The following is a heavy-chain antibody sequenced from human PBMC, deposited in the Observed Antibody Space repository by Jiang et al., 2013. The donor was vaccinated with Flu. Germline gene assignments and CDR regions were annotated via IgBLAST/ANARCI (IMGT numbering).Heavy chain of an antibody. CDR3: AHRRVRARPSYWYFDL. CDR2: IYWNDDK. Sequence: KPTQTLTLTCTFSGFSLSTSGVGVGWIRQPPGKALEWLALIYWNDDKRYSPSLKSRLTITKDTSKNQVVLTMTNMDPVDTATYYCAHRRVRARPSYWYFDLWGRGTLVTVSS. CDR1: GFSLSTSGVG. V-gene: IGHV2-5*01. D-gene: IGHD6-6*01. J-gene: IGHJ2*01.